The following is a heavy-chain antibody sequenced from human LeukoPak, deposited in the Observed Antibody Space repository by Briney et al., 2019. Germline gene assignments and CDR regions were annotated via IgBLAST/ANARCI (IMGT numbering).Heavy chain of an antibody. CDR2: ISAYNGNT. CDR1: GYTFTSYG. Sequence: ASVNVSCKASGYTFTSYGISWVRQAPGQGLEWMGWISAYNGNTNYAQKLQGRVTMTTDTSTSTAYMELRSLRSDDTAVYYCARALWQWLVLDWFDPWGQGTLVTVSS. CDR3: ARALWQWLVLDWFDP. D-gene: IGHD6-19*01. J-gene: IGHJ5*02. V-gene: IGHV1-18*01.